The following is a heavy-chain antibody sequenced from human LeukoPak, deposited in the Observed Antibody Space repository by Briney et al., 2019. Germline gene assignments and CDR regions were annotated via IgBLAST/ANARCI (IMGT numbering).Heavy chain of an antibody. CDR3: ARQQRGAFDY. D-gene: IGHD6-13*01. J-gene: IGHJ4*02. V-gene: IGHV6-1*01. Sequence: TLSVICGISGGRVSRKNPPWKSSSQSPSGGPEWLGRTYYRSKLYNDYAVSVRSRITINPDTAKNQFSLQLNSVTPEDTAVYYCARQQRGAFDYWGQGTLVTVSS. CDR2: TYYRSKLYN. CDR1: GGRVSRKNPP.